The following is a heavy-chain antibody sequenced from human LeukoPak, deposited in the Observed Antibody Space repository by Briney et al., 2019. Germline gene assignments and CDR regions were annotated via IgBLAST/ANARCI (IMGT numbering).Heavy chain of an antibody. CDR3: ARGLGGSGSYYNVGWFNP. D-gene: IGHD3-10*01. J-gene: IGHJ5*02. V-gene: IGHV4-39*07. CDR2: IYYSGST. Sequence: SETLSLTCTVSGGSISSSSYYWGWIRQPPGKGLEWIGSIYYSGSTYYNPSLKSRVTISVDTSKNQFSLKLSSVTAADTAVYYCARGLGGSGSYYNVGWFNPWGQGTLVTVSS. CDR1: GGSISSSSYY.